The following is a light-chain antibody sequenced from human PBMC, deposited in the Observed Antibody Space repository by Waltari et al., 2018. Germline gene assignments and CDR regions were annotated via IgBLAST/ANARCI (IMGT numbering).Light chain of an antibody. CDR3: GAWDNSLTGGV. V-gene: IGLV1-51*01. Sequence: QSVLTQPPSVSAAPGQKVNISCSGSSSNLANAYVSWYQQLPGAAPKLLIFDSDKRSSGIPDRVSGSKSGTSATLVITGLQTGDEADYYCGAWDNSLTGGVFGGWTKLTVL. CDR2: DSD. CDR1: SSNLANAY. J-gene: IGLJ2*01.